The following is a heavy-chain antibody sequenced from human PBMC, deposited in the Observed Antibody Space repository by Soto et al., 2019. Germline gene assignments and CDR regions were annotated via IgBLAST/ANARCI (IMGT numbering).Heavy chain of an antibody. Sequence: GGSLRLSCAASGFTFSSYAMSWVRQAPGKGLEWVSAISGSGGSTYYADSVKGRFTISRDNSKNTLYLEMNSLRAEDTGVYYGAKVNYTVDYCSGGSCYFFDYWGQGTLVTVSS. V-gene: IGHV3-23*01. CDR1: GFTFSSYA. CDR3: AKVNYTVDYCSGGSCYFFDY. J-gene: IGHJ4*02. CDR2: ISGSGGST. D-gene: IGHD2-15*01.